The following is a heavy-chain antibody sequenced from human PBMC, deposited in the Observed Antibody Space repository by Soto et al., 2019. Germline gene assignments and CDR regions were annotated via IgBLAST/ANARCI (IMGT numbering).Heavy chain of an antibody. CDR1: GFSLSTSGVG. CDR3: AHRPATSSWWAYYFDY. D-gene: IGHD6-13*01. V-gene: IGHV2-5*02. Sequence: QITLKESGPTLVKPTQTLTLTCTFSGFSLSTSGVGVGWIRQPPGKALEWLALIYWDDDKRYSPSLKSRLTITNDTPKNQGVLTMTNMDPVDTATYYCAHRPATSSWWAYYFDYWGQGTLVTVSS. CDR2: IYWDDDK. J-gene: IGHJ4*02.